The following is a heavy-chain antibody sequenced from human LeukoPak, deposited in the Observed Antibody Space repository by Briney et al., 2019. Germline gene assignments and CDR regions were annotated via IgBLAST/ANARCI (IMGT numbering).Heavy chain of an antibody. V-gene: IGHV1-18*01. CDR1: GYTFTSYG. CDR2: ISAYNGNT. CDR3: ARDEGQNYYGSGSSVVMDV. D-gene: IGHD3-10*01. J-gene: IGHJ6*04. Sequence: VASVKVSCKASGYTFTSYGISWVRQAPGQGLEWMGWISAYNGNTNYAQKLQGRVTMTTDTSTSTAYMELRSLRSDDTAVYYCARDEGQNYYGSGSSVVMDVWGKGTTVTVSS.